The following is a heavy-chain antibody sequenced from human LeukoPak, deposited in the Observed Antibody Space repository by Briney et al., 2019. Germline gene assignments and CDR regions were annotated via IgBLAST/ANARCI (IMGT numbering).Heavy chain of an antibody. CDR2: IKSKTDGGTT. J-gene: IGHJ4*02. CDR3: TTIIVVVTANDY. CDR1: GFTFSNAW. Sequence: GGSLRLSCAASGFTFSNAWMTWVRQAPGKGLEWVGRIKSKTDGGTTDYAAPVKGRFTISRDDSKNTLYLQMNSLKTEDTAVYYCTTIIVVVTANDYWGQGTLVTVSS. D-gene: IGHD2-21*02. V-gene: IGHV3-15*01.